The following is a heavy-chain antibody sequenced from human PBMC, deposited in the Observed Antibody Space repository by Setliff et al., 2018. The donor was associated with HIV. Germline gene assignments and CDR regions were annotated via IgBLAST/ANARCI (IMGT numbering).Heavy chain of an antibody. V-gene: IGHV1-46*01. CDR2: INPSGGST. CDR3: ARGSSALIMREFYDFWSATRDAWDY. Sequence: ASVKVSCKASGYTFTNYYMHWVRQAPGQGLEWMGIINPSGGSTSYQQIFQGRVSMTRDTSTSTVYMELSSLRSEDTAVYYCARGSSALIMREFYDFWSATRDAWDYWGQGTLVTVSS. D-gene: IGHD3-3*01. CDR1: GYTFTNYY. J-gene: IGHJ4*02.